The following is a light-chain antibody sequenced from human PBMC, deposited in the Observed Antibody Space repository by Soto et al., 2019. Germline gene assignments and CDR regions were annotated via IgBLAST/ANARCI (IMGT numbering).Light chain of an antibody. CDR3: GSWDSSLSAYV. J-gene: IGLJ1*01. CDR1: SSNIGGNS. Sequence: AAPGQKVTISCSGSSSNIGGNSVSWYQQLPGTAPKLLIYDDNKRPSGIPDRFSGSKSGTSATLGITGFQTGDEADYYCGSWDSSLSAYVFGTGTKVTVL. V-gene: IGLV1-51*01. CDR2: DDN.